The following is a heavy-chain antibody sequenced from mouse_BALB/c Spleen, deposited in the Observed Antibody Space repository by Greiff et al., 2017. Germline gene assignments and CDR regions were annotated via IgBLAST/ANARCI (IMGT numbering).Heavy chain of an antibody. J-gene: IGHJ2*01. Sequence: EVKLLESGPGLVKPSQSLSLTCTVTGYSITSDYAWNWIRQFPGNKLEWMGYISYSGSTSYNPSLKSRISITRDTSKNQFFLQLNSVTTEDTATYYCARDYYGYSYYFDYWGQGTTLTVSS. CDR3: ARDYYGYSYYFDY. CDR1: GYSITSDYA. D-gene: IGHD1-2*01. V-gene: IGHV3-2*02. CDR2: ISYSGST.